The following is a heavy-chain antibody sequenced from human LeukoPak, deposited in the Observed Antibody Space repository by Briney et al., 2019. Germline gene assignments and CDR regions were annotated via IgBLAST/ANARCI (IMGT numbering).Heavy chain of an antibody. J-gene: IGHJ5*02. Sequence: SETLSLTCSVSGDPVTRGSYYWSWIRQPPGKELEWIGYVYHTGRTNYNPSLKSRVTISVDTSKNEFSLKMTSVTAADTAVYYCARGFASGWYSRYDPWGQGTLVTVSS. D-gene: IGHD6-19*01. CDR2: VYHTGRT. CDR3: ARGFASGWYSRYDP. V-gene: IGHV4-61*01. CDR1: GDPVTRGSYY.